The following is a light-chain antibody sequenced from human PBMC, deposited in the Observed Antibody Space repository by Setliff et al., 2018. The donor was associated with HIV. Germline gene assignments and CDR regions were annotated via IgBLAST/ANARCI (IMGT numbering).Light chain of an antibody. J-gene: IGLJ1*01. CDR2: DVS. Sequence: QSVLTQPASVSGSPGQSITISCTGTSSDVGGHNFVSWYQQHPGKAPKLMIYDVSYRPSGVSNRFSGSKSGNTASLTISGLQAEDEADYYCSSYTSSTPLYVFGNGTKVTVL. V-gene: IGLV2-14*03. CDR1: SSDVGGHNF. CDR3: SSYTSSTPLYV.